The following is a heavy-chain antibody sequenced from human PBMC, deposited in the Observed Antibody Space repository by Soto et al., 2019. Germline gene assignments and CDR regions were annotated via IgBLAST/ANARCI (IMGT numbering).Heavy chain of an antibody. V-gene: IGHV3-30*18. D-gene: IGHD3-3*01. CDR2: ISYDGSNL. CDR1: GFTFSTSG. CDR3: AKATGFWSAYPLDY. J-gene: IGHJ4*02. Sequence: GGSLRLSCAASGFTFSTSGMHWVRQAPGKGLVWVAVISYDGSNLYYSDSVKGRFTVSRDNSKNTLYLQMNRMRGEDTAVYYCAKATGFWSAYPLDYWGQGTLVTVSS.